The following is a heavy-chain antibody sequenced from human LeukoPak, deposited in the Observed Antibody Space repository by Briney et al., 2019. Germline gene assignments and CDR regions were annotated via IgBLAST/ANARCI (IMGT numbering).Heavy chain of an antibody. D-gene: IGHD3-3*01. J-gene: IGHJ5*02. CDR2: LSGSGITT. CDR1: GFTFSNSA. V-gene: IGHV3-23*01. Sequence: GGSLRLSCAASGFTFSNSAMSWVRQAPGKGLEWVSTLSGSGITTYYADSVKGRFTISRDNSKNTLYLQMNSLRAEDTALYYCAKGGSGYFLDLWGQGTLVTVSS. CDR3: AKGGSGYFLDL.